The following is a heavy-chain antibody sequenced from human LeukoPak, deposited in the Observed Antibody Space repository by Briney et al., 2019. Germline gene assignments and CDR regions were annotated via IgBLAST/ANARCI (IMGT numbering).Heavy chain of an antibody. D-gene: IGHD3-3*01. CDR1: GGSFSGYY. J-gene: IGHJ5*02. CDR2: INHSGST. V-gene: IGHV4-34*01. Sequence: PSQTLSLTCAVYGGSFSGYYWSWIRQPPGKGLEWIGEINHSGSTNYNPSLKSRVTISVDTSKNQFSLKLSSVTAADTAVYYCARGSWVFGVGPLSDNWFDPWGQGTLVTVSS. CDR3: ARGSWVFGVGPLSDNWFDP.